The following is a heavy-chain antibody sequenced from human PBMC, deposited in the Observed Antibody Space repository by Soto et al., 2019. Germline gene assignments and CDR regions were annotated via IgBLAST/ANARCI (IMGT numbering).Heavy chain of an antibody. CDR3: ARTKGDFWSGYYKNIDY. CDR2: INHSGST. Sequence: SEALSLTCAVYGGSFSGYYWSWIRQPPGKGLEWIGEINHSGSTNYNPSLKSRVTISVDTSKNQFSLKLSSVTAADTAVYYCARTKGDFWSGYYKNIDYWGQGTLVTVSS. J-gene: IGHJ4*02. CDR1: GGSFSGYY. V-gene: IGHV4-34*01. D-gene: IGHD3-3*01.